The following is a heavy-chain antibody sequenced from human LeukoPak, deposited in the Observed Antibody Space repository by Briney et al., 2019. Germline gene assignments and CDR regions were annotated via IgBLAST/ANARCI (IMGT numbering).Heavy chain of an antibody. CDR3: ARDRVAGPSFDY. V-gene: IGHV1-2*02. Sequence: ASVKVSCKASGYTFTGYHMHWVRQAPGQGLEWMGWINPNSGGTNYAQKFQGRVTMTRDTSISTAYMELSRLRSDDTAVYYCARDRVAGPSFDYWGQGTLVTVSS. CDR2: INPNSGGT. J-gene: IGHJ4*02. CDR1: GYTFTGYH. D-gene: IGHD6-19*01.